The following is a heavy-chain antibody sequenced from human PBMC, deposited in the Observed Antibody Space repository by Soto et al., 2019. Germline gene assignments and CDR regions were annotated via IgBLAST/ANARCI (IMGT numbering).Heavy chain of an antibody. Sequence: QVQLVQSRAEVKKPGASVKVSCKASGYTLTSYGISWVRQAPGQGLEWVGWISPYNGNTNYAQKLQDKVPLTTDTSTSPAYMELRSLRPDDTAVYYCARADFDFWSGYSPFDYWGQGTLVTVSS. V-gene: IGHV1-18*01. CDR3: ARADFDFWSGYSPFDY. J-gene: IGHJ4*02. CDR1: GYTLTSYG. D-gene: IGHD3-3*01. CDR2: ISPYNGNT.